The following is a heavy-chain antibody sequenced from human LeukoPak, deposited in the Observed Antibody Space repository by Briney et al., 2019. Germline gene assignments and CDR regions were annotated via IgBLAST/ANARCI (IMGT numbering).Heavy chain of an antibody. CDR1: GYSFTSYW. J-gene: IGHJ4*02. CDR2: IYPADSDT. Sequence: GESLKISCKGSGYSFTSYWIGWVRQMPGKGLEWMGIIYPADSDTRYSPSFQGQVTISADKSISTAYLQWSSLKASDTAMYYCARQYYYDSSGYWAQPFDYWGQGTLVTVSS. V-gene: IGHV5-51*01. D-gene: IGHD3-22*01. CDR3: ARQYYYDSSGYWAQPFDY.